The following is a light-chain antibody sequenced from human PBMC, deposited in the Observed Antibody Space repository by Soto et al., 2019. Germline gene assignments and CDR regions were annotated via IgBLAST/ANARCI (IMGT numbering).Light chain of an antibody. J-gene: IGLJ1*01. CDR1: SNDIGAYNY. V-gene: IGLV2-14*01. CDR2: DVR. Sequence: QSVLAQPASVSGSPGQSITISCTGTSNDIGAYNYVSWYQQHPGKAPKLMIYDVRNRPSGVSNRFSGSKSGNTASLTISGLHTEDEADYYCSSYVSSSTLVFGTRTKVTVL. CDR3: SSYVSSSTLV.